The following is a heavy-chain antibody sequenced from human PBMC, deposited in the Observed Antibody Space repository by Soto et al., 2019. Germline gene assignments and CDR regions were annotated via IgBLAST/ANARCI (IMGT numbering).Heavy chain of an antibody. Sequence: GGSLRLSCAASGFAFNTYAMDWVRQAPGKGLEWVSSISGSGDRTYYADSVKGRFTISRDNSENTLYLEMNSLRAEDTAIYYCVGSRFLEWFSFDYWGQGAQVTVSS. CDR3: VGSRFLEWFSFDY. D-gene: IGHD3-3*01. V-gene: IGHV3-23*01. J-gene: IGHJ4*02. CDR1: GFAFNTYA. CDR2: ISGSGDRT.